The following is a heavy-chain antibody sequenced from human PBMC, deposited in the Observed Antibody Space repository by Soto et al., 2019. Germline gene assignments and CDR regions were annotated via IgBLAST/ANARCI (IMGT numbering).Heavy chain of an antibody. Sequence: EVQLVESGGGLVKPGGSLRLSCAASGFTFSNAWMNWVRQAPGKGLEWVGRIKSKTDGGTTDYAAPVEGRFTTSRDDSKNTLYLQMNTLKTEDSAVYYCTTGGSPSCYGCGYYYYGMDVWGQGPTVTVSS. D-gene: IGHD2-2*01. CDR3: TTGGSPSCYGCGYYYYGMDV. CDR2: IKSKTDGGTT. J-gene: IGHJ6*02. CDR1: GFTFSNAW. V-gene: IGHV3-15*07.